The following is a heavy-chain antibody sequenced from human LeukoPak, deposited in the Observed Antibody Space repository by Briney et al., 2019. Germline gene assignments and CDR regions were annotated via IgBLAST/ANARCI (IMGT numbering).Heavy chain of an antibody. CDR3: ARAPGDCSSTSCYASPFDY. J-gene: IGHJ4*02. CDR1: GYSISSGYY. Sequence: SETLSLTCAVSGYSISSGYYWGWIRQPPGKGLEWIGRIYHSGSTYYNPSLKSRVTISVDTSKNQFSLKLSSVTAADTAVYYCARAPGDCSSTSCYASPFDYWGQGTLVTVSS. D-gene: IGHD2-2*01. V-gene: IGHV4-38-2*01. CDR2: IYHSGST.